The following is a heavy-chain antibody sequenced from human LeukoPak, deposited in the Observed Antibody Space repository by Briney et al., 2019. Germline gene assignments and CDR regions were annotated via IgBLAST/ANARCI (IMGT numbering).Heavy chain of an antibody. Sequence: PGGSLRLSCSASGFTFSSFVMHWVRQAPGKGLEYVSAISSKGHSTYYADSVKGRFTISRDNSKNTLYLQMNSLRAEDTAVYYCAKDLGEDIVVVPAAIADYWGQGTLVTVSS. CDR2: ISSKGHST. J-gene: IGHJ4*02. V-gene: IGHV3-64*04. D-gene: IGHD2-2*01. CDR1: GFTFSSFV. CDR3: AKDLGEDIVVVPAAIADY.